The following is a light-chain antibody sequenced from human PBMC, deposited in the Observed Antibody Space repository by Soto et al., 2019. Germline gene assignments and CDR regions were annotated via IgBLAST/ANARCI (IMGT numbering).Light chain of an antibody. CDR3: SLYTSSSTPYI. J-gene: IGLJ1*01. CDR1: SSDVGGYDY. Sequence: QSALTQPASVSGSPGQSITISCIGTSSDVGGYDYVSWYQQHPGKAPKLMIYEVRNRPSGVSNRFSGSKSDNTASLTISGLQAEDEADYYCSLYTSSSTPYIFGTGTKVTVL. CDR2: EVR. V-gene: IGLV2-14*03.